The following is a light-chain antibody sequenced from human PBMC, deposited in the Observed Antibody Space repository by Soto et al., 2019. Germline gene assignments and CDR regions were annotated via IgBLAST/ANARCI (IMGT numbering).Light chain of an antibody. Sequence: DIQMTQSPSTLSASVGDRVTITCRASQNIFTWWAWYQHKPGKAPKLLIYDAYILESGVPSRFSGSGYRTLFTLTITRLQSDDIASYYCQQYNSHSFGGGTKVESK. CDR2: DAY. CDR3: QQYNSHS. J-gene: IGKJ4*01. CDR1: QNIFTW. V-gene: IGKV1-5*01.